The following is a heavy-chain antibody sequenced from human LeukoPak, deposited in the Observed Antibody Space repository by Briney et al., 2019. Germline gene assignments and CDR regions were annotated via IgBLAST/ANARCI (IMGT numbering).Heavy chain of an antibody. Sequence: GGSLRLSCAASGFTFSSYVMHWVRQAPGKGLEWVAIISYDGSNEYYVDSVKGRFTISRDNSKNTLYLQMNSLRAEDTAVYYCAELGITMIGGVWGKGTTVTISS. CDR1: GFTFSSYV. CDR3: AELGITMIGGV. V-gene: IGHV3-30*04. CDR2: ISYDGSNE. D-gene: IGHD3-10*02. J-gene: IGHJ6*04.